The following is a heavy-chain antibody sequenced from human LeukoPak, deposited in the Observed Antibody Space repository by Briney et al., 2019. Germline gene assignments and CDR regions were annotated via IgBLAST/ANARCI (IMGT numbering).Heavy chain of an antibody. J-gene: IGHJ5*02. CDR3: ARGTWANWFDP. CDR1: GGSISSSSYY. Sequence: SETLSLTCTVSGGSISSSSYYWGWIRQPPGKGLEWIGSIYYSGSTYYNPSLKSRVTISVDTSKNQFSLKLSSVTAADTAVYYCARGTWANWFDPWGQGTLVTVSS. CDR2: IYYSGST. D-gene: IGHD3-10*01. V-gene: IGHV4-39*07.